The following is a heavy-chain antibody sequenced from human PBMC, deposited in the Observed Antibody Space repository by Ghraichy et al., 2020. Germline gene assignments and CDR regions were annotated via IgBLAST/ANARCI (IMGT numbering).Heavy chain of an antibody. J-gene: IGHJ4*02. V-gene: IGHV3-30*03. CDR1: GFTFSSHG. CDR2: ITYTGSNS. D-gene: IGHD3-3*01. Sequence: GESLNISCAASGFTFSSHGIHWVRQAPGKGLEWVAVITYTGSNSYYADSVKGRFTLSRDNSKNTLYLQMASLRPDDTAVYFCARGERCSGDYCFPPHFDFWGQGTLSSVSA. CDR3: ARGERCSGDYCFPPHFDF.